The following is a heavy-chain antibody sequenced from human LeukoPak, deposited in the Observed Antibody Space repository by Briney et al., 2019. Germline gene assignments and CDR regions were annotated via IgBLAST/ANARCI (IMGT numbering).Heavy chain of an antibody. V-gene: IGHV3-33*01. CDR3: ARGSAYCGGDCYSLDY. CDR1: GFTFSSYG. CDR2: IWYDGSNK. J-gene: IGHJ4*02. D-gene: IGHD2-21*02. Sequence: PGGSLRLSCAASGFTFSSYGMHWVRKAPGKGLEWVAVIWYDGSNKYYADSVKGRFTISRDNSKNTLYLQMNSLRAEDTAVYYCARGSAYCGGDCYSLDYWGQGTLVTVSS.